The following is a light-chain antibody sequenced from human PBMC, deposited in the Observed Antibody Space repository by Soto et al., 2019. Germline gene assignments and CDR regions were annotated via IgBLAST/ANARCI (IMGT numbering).Light chain of an antibody. CDR2: AAS. V-gene: IGKV1-39*01. J-gene: IGKJ4*01. Sequence: DVQMPQSPSSLSASVGDRVTITCRASQSISSYLNWYQQKPGKAPKLLIYAASSLQSGVPSRFSGSGSGTDFTLTISSLQPEDFATYYCQQSYSTPLTSGGGTKVDIK. CDR3: QQSYSTPLT. CDR1: QSISSY.